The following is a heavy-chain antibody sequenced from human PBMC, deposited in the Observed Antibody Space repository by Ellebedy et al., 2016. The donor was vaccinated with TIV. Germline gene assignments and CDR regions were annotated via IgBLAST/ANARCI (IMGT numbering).Heavy chain of an antibody. D-gene: IGHD2-15*01. CDR3: ASVSGGSWTGIFDY. V-gene: IGHV3-23*01. Sequence: PGGSLRLSCAASGFTFSSYAMSWVRQAPGKGLEWVSAISGSGGSTYYADSVKGRFTISRDNSKNTLYLQMNSLRGEDTAVYYCASVSGGSWTGIFDYWGQGTLVTVSS. J-gene: IGHJ4*02. CDR2: ISGSGGST. CDR1: GFTFSSYA.